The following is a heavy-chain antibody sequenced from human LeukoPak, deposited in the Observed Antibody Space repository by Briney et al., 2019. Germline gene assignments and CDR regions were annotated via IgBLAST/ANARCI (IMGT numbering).Heavy chain of an antibody. J-gene: IGHJ6*02. CDR3: ARVGLVDYYYYAMDV. CDR2: MFYSEST. D-gene: IGHD1-26*01. CDR1: GASVSDGNYY. Sequence: SETLSLTCSVSGASVSDGNYYWSWIRQPPGKGLEWIGYMFYSESTKYNPSLKSRVTISVDTSKNQFSLKLRSVTAADTAVYYCARVGLVDYYYYAMDVWGQGTTVTVSS. V-gene: IGHV4-61*01.